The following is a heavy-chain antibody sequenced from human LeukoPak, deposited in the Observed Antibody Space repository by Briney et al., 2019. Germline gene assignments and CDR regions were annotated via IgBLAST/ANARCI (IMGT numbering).Heavy chain of an antibody. J-gene: IGHJ4*02. CDR1: GGSISSSSYY. D-gene: IGHD5-24*01. CDR2: IYYSGST. V-gene: IGHV4-39*01. CDR3: ARHEMATTHLDY. Sequence: TSETLSLTCTVSGGSISSSSYYWGWIRQPPGKGLEWIGSIYYSGSTYYNPSLKSRVTISVDTSKNQFSLKLSSVTAADTAVYCCARHEMATTHLDYWGQGTLVTVSS.